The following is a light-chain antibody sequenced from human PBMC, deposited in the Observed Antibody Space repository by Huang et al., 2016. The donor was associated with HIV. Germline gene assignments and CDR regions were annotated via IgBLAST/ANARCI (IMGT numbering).Light chain of an antibody. J-gene: IGKJ4*01. V-gene: IGKV3-15*01. CDR1: RSVSTN. Sequence: EIVMTQSPGTLSVSPGERVTLSCRANRSVSTNLAWYQQRPGQAPRLLIYGSSTRAPGIPARFSGSGSGTDFSLTISSLQSEDFALYYCHQYNNWLLSFGGGTRVDI. CDR2: GSS. CDR3: HQYNNWLLS.